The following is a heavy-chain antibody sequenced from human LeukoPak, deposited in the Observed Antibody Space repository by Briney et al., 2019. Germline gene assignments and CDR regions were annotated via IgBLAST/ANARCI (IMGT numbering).Heavy chain of an antibody. Sequence: PGGSLRLSCAASGFTFSASGMHWVRQAPGKGPEWLALISFDGRHQYYADSVKGRFTISRDNSKNTLYLQMNSLGADDTAVYYCAKDGYTGDVNVDYFDYWGQGTLVTVSS. CDR1: GFTFSASG. CDR3: AKDGYTGDVNVDYFDY. J-gene: IGHJ4*02. D-gene: IGHD5-12*01. V-gene: IGHV3-30*02. CDR2: ISFDGRHQ.